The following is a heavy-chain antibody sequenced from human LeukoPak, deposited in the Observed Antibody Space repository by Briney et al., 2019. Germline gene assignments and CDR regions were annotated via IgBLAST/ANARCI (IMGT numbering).Heavy chain of an antibody. J-gene: IGHJ6*03. CDR3: ARRRYSYGDLDYYYMDV. Sequence: GESLKISCKGSGYSFTSYWIGWVRQMPGKGLEWMWIIYPGDSDTRYSPSFQGQVTISADKSISTAYLQWSSLKASDTAVYYCARRRYSYGDLDYYYMDVWGKGTTVTVSS. V-gene: IGHV5-51*01. D-gene: IGHD5-18*01. CDR1: GYSFTSYW. CDR2: IYPGDSDT.